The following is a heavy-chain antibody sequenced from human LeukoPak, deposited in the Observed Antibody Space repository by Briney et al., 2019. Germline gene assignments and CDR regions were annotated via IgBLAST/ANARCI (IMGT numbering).Heavy chain of an antibody. D-gene: IGHD6-13*01. CDR2: ISAYNGNT. CDR3: ARGPIAAALWGNFYYMDV. V-gene: IGHV1-18*04. CDR1: GYTFTSYG. J-gene: IGHJ6*03. Sequence: ASVKVSCKASGYTFTSYGISWVRQAPGQGLEWMGWISAYNGNTNYAQKLRGRVTMTTDTSTSTAYMELRSLRSDDTAVYYCARGPIAAALWGNFYYMDVWGKGTTVTVSS.